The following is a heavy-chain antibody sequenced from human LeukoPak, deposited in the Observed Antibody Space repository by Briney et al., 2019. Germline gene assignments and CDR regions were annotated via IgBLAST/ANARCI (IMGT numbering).Heavy chain of an antibody. CDR2: ISWNSGSI. CDR3: AKAGLWFGENDAFDI. J-gene: IGHJ3*02. V-gene: IGHV3-9*01. CDR1: GFTFSNYA. D-gene: IGHD3-10*01. Sequence: PGGSLRLSCAASGFTFSNYAMHWVRQAPGKGLEWVSGISWNSGSIGYADSVKGRFTISRDNAKNSLYLQMNSLRAEDTALYYCAKAGLWFGENDAFDIWGQGTMVTVSS.